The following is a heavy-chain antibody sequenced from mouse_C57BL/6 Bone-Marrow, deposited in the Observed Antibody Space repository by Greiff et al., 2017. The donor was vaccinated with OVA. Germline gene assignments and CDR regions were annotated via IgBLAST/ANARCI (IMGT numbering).Heavy chain of an antibody. CDR1: GFTFSSYA. J-gene: IGHJ4*01. V-gene: IGHV5-4*03. CDR2: ISDGGSYT. CDR3: ASPYYFSYYAMDY. Sequence: DVKLQESGGGLVKPGGSLKLSCAASGFTFSSYAMSWVRQTPEKRLEWVATISDGGSYTYYPDNVKGRFTISRDNAKNNLYLQMSHLKSEDTAMYYCASPYYFSYYAMDYWGQGTSVTVSS. D-gene: IGHD1-1*01.